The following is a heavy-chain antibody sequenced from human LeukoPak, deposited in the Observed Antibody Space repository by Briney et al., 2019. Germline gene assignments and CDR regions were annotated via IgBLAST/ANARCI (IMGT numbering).Heavy chain of an antibody. J-gene: IGHJ4*02. CDR2: IGPGGDV. Sequence: GGSLRLSCAASGFSFTAYSMNWVRQAPGRGLEWISYIGPGGDVYYADSVTGRFTVPRDTAKNSLYLQMNGLRVEDTAVYYCARRFDSWGQGTLVTVSS. CDR3: ARRFDS. V-gene: IGHV3-48*01. CDR1: GFSFTAYS.